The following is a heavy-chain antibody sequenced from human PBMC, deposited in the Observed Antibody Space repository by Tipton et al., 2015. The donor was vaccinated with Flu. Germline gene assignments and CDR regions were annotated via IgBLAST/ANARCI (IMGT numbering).Heavy chain of an antibody. D-gene: IGHD2-21*01. CDR1: GFSFSTYA. J-gene: IGHJ4*02. Sequence: SLRLSCAASGFSFSTYAMSWVRQAPGKGLEWVSTVGGGGLSTNYADSVKGRFTISRDNSKNTLFLQMSSLRDEDTAVYFCAKGQGGVSVMRGGCAVDYWGQGALVTGSS. CDR2: VGGGGLST. CDR3: AKGQGGVSVMRGGCAVDY. V-gene: IGHV3-23*01.